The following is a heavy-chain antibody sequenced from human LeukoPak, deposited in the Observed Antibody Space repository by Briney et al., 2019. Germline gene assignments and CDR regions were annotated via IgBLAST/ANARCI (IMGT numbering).Heavy chain of an antibody. D-gene: IGHD2-2*01. V-gene: IGHV1-2*02. J-gene: IGHJ4*02. CDR2: INPNSGGT. Sequence: GASVKVSCKASGYTFTGYYMHWVRQAPGQGLEWMGWINPNSGGTNYVQKFQGRVTMTRDTSISTAYMELSRLRSGDTAVYYCARDDCTRTSCKSFDYWGQGTLVTVSS. CDR1: GYTFTGYY. CDR3: ARDDCTRTSCKSFDY.